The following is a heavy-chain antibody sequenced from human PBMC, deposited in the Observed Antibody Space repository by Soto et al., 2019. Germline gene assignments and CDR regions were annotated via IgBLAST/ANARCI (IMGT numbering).Heavy chain of an antibody. Sequence: SDTLSLTCTVSGGSISSYYWSWIRQPAGKGLEWIGRIYTSGSTNYNPSLKSRVTMSVDTSKNQFSLKLSSVTAADTAVYYCARDLPFMTTVRTRGFYYGMDVWGQGTTVTVSS. V-gene: IGHV4-4*07. D-gene: IGHD4-17*01. CDR2: IYTSGST. CDR3: ARDLPFMTTVRTRGFYYGMDV. J-gene: IGHJ6*02. CDR1: GGSISSYY.